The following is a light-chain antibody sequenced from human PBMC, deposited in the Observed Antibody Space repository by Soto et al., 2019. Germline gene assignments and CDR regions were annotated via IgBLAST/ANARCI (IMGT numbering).Light chain of an antibody. CDR3: CSYTVATTRDGRV. CDR1: SSDVGGYNY. CDR2: DVS. Sequence: QSALTQPASVSGSPGQSITISCTGTSSDVGGYNYVSWYQQHSGKAPEVIIYDVSYRPSGVSNRFSGSKSGNTASLTISGLQAEDEADYYCCSYTVATTRDGRVFGGGTKVTVL. V-gene: IGLV2-14*01. J-gene: IGLJ3*02.